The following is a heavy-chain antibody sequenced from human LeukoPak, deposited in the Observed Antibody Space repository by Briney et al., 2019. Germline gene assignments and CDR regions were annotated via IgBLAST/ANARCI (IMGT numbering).Heavy chain of an antibody. V-gene: IGHV1-2*02. J-gene: IGHJ4*02. CDR3: VTGGLLWFGELKK. CDR1: GYTFIAYY. D-gene: IGHD3-10*01. CDR2: INPSSGGT. Sequence: GASVKVSCRASGYTFIAYYMHWVRQAPGQGLEWMGWINPSSGGTNYAQKFQGRVTMTRDTSISTAYMELSRLRSDDTAVYYCVTGGLLWFGELKKWGQGTLVTVSS.